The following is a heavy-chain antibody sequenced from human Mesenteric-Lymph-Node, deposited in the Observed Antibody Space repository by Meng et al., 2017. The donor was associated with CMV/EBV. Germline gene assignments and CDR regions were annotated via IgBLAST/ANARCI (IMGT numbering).Heavy chain of an antibody. D-gene: IGHD3-9*01. J-gene: IGHJ6*02. CDR2: INPNSGGT. V-gene: IGHV1-2*02. Sequence: ASVKVSCKASGYTFGNYGISWVRQAPGQGLEWMGWINPNSGGTNYAQKFQGRVTMTRDTSSSTAYMELSRLRSDDTALYYCARGHDILTDEYYYHHMDVWGQGTTVTVSS. CDR1: GYTFGNYG. CDR3: ARGHDILTDEYYYHHMDV.